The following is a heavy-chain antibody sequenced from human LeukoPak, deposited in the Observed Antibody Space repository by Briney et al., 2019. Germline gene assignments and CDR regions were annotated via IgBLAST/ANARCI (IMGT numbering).Heavy chain of an antibody. J-gene: IGHJ6*02. D-gene: IGHD5-18*01. CDR3: ARVFGYSYGYYYGMDV. CDR2: IYYSGST. V-gene: IGHV4-39*07. CDR1: GGSISSSSYY. Sequence: SETLSLTCTVSGGSISSSSYYWGWIRQPPGKGLEWIGSIYYSGSTYYNPSLKSRVTISVDTSKNQFSLKLSSVTAADTAVYYCARVFGYSYGYYYGMDVWGQGTTVTVSS.